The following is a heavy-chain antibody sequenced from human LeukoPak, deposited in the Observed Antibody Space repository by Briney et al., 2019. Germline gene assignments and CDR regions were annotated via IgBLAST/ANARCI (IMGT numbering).Heavy chain of an antibody. Sequence: SETLSLTCTVSGGSISSYYWSWIRQPPGKGLEWIGYIYYSGSTNYNPSLKSRVTISVDTSKNQFSLKLSSVTAADTAVYYCARVYGRDDLWSGYVYYYYYGMDVWGQGTTVTVSS. CDR3: ARVYGRDDLWSGYVYYYYYGMDV. V-gene: IGHV4-59*01. J-gene: IGHJ6*02. CDR1: GGSISSYY. D-gene: IGHD3-3*01. CDR2: IYYSGST.